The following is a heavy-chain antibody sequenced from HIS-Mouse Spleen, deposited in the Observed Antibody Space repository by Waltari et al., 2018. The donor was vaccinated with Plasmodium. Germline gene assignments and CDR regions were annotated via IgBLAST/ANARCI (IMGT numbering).Heavy chain of an antibody. CDR2: INHSGST. Sequence: QVQLQQWGAGLLKPSETLSLTCAVYGVSFSGYYWRWLGQPPGKGLEWIGEINHSGSTNDNQSHKSRVTISVDASKNQFSLKRSSVTAADTAVYYCARGCLRGYCSGGSCYSDAFDIWGQGTMVTVSS. V-gene: IGHV4-34*01. D-gene: IGHD2-15*01. CDR1: GVSFSGYY. J-gene: IGHJ3*02. CDR3: ARGCLRGYCSGGSCYSDAFDI.